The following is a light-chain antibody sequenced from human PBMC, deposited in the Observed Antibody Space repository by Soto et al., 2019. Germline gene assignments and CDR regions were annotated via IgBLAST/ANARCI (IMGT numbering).Light chain of an antibody. CDR1: SSVVATFNL. J-gene: IGLJ3*02. CDR2: EGS. V-gene: IGLV2-23*03. CDR3: CSYACRSTFEV. Sequence: QSALTQPASVSGSPGQSITISCTGTSSVVATFNLVSWYQQHPGKAPKLMIYEGSKRPAGVSNRFSGSRSGNTASLTISGLQAEDEADYYCCSYACRSTFEVFGGGTKLTVL.